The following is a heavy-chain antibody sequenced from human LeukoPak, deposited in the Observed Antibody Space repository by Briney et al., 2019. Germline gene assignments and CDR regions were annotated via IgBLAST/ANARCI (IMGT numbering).Heavy chain of an antibody. CDR3: ARVFSTSTSSLDY. D-gene: IGHD2-2*01. V-gene: IGHV1-2*02. CDR2: INPNSGVT. Sequence: ASVKVSCKASGYTFTAYSLHWVRRAPEQGLEWMGWINPNSGVTNYAQKFQGRVIMTRDTSISTAYMELSRLGSDDTAVHYCARVFSTSTSSLDYWGQGTLVTVSS. CDR1: GYTFTAYS. J-gene: IGHJ4*02.